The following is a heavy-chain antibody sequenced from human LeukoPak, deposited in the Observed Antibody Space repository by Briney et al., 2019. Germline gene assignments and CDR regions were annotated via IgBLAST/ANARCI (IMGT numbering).Heavy chain of an antibody. CDR3: AKGSNLWFDP. Sequence: GGSLRLSCAASGFTFSSYAMSWVRQAPGKGLEWVSATSGSGGSTYYADSVKGRFTISRDKSKNTLYVQMNSLRAGDTAVYYCAKGSNLWFDPWGQGTLVTVSS. CDR2: TSGSGGST. J-gene: IGHJ5*02. CDR1: GFTFSSYA. V-gene: IGHV3-23*01.